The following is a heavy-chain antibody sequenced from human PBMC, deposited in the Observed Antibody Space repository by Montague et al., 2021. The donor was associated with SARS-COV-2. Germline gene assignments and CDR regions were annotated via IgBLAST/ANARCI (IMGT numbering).Heavy chain of an antibody. CDR3: ARRTYDILTGYDYGMDV. CDR2: IDRDDDK. CDR1: RFSLSTSGMC. D-gene: IGHD3-9*01. Sequence: PALVKPTQTLTLTCTFSRFSLSTSGMCVSWIRQPPGKALEWLARIDRDDDKYYSTSLKTRLTISKDTSKNQVVLTMTNMDPVDTATYYCARRTYDILTGYDYGMDVWGQGTTVTVSS. V-gene: IGHV2-70*11. J-gene: IGHJ6*02.